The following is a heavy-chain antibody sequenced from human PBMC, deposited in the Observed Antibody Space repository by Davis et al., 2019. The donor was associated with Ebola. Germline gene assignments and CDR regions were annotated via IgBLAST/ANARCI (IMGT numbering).Heavy chain of an antibody. CDR3: ARESAFWSGYRANYYYYGMDV. CDR2: IWYDGSNK. V-gene: IGHV3-33*01. CDR1: GFTFGAYA. D-gene: IGHD3-3*01. Sequence: GGSLRLSCTASGFTFGAYAMSWVRQAPGKGLAWVAVIWYDGSNKDYADSVKGRFTISRDNSKNTLYLQMNSLRAEDTAVYYCARESAFWSGYRANYYYYGMDVWGQGTTVTVSS. J-gene: IGHJ6*02.